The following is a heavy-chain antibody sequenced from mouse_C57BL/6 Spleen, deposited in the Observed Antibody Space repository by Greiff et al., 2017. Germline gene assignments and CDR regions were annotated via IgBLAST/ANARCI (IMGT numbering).Heavy chain of an antibody. J-gene: IGHJ2*01. D-gene: IGHD2-3*01. CDR2: ISGGGGNT. CDR3: ARPKIYDGYYDY. V-gene: IGHV5-9*01. CDR1: GFTFSSYT. Sequence: EVKLMESGGGLVKPGGSLKLSCAASGFTFSSYTMSWVRQTPEKRLGWVATISGGGGNTYYPDSVKGRFTISRDNAKNTLYLQMSSLRSEDTALYYCARPKIYDGYYDYWGQGTTLTVSS.